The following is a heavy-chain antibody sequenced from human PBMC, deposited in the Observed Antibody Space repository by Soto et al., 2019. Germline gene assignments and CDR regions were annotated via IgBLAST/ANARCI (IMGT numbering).Heavy chain of an antibody. CDR2: INHSGST. CDR3: ARGASGYYDSSGYYGGWFDP. Sequence: SETLSLTCAVYGGSFSGYYWSWIRQPPGKGLEWIGEINHSGSTNYNPSLKSRVTISVDTSKNQFSLKLSSVTAADTAVYYCARGASGYYDSSGYYGGWFDPWGQGTLVTVSS. D-gene: IGHD3-22*01. J-gene: IGHJ5*02. V-gene: IGHV4-34*01. CDR1: GGSFSGYY.